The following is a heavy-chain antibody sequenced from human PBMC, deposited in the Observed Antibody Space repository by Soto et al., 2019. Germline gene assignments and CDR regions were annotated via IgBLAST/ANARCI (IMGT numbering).Heavy chain of an antibody. V-gene: IGHV1-69*01. CDR3: ATGGHNDGYNFYHGMDV. CDR1: GGIFTNNA. Sequence: QVQVVQSGAEVKKPGSSVKVSCKVSGGIFTNNAISWVRQAPGQGLEWLGGVIPLFDTAYYAQIFRGRLRMSADGATTTAYMELSGLTSADTAVYFCATGGHNDGYNFYHGMDVCGQVTTVTVS. J-gene: IGHJ6*02. D-gene: IGHD5-18*01. CDR2: VIPLFDTA.